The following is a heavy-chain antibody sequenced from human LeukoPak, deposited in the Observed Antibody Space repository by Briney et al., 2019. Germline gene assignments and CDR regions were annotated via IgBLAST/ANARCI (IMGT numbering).Heavy chain of an antibody. CDR2: ISSSSSYI. CDR1: GFTFSSYS. V-gene: IGHV3-21*01. CDR3: ARDKDYVWGSYRSGSWHFDY. D-gene: IGHD3-16*02. J-gene: IGHJ4*02. Sequence: PGGSLRLSCAASGFTFSSYSMNWVRQAPGKGLEWVSSISSSSSYIYYADSVKGRFTISRDNAKNSLYLQMNSLRAEDTAVYYCARDKDYVWGSYRSGSWHFDYWGQGTLVTVSS.